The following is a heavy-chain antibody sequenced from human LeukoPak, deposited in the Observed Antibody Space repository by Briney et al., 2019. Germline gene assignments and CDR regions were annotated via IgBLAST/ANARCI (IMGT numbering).Heavy chain of an antibody. J-gene: IGHJ4*02. Sequence: SETLSLTCSVSGGSINNYYWSWIRQPAGKGLEWIGRIYTSGSTKYNPSLKSRVTISVDTSKNQFSLKLSSVTAADTAVYYCARDADSVLRYFDWTLGVYFDYWGQGTLVTVSS. CDR3: ARDADSVLRYFDWTLGVYFDY. D-gene: IGHD3-9*01. CDR2: IYTSGST. V-gene: IGHV4-4*07. CDR1: GGSINNYY.